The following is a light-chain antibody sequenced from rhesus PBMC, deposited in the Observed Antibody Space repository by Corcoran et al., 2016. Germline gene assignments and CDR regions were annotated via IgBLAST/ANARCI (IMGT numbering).Light chain of an antibody. V-gene: IGLV2-32*01. J-gene: IGLJ1*01. Sequence: QAALSQPRSVSGSLGQSVTISCTGTSRDLGAYKSVSWYQQHPGTAPKLMIYEVFERPSGVSDRFSGSKSADTASLTISGPQADDEADYYCCSYIDSHTYIFGTGTRLTVL. CDR2: EVF. CDR3: CSYIDSHTYI. CDR1: SRDLGAYKS.